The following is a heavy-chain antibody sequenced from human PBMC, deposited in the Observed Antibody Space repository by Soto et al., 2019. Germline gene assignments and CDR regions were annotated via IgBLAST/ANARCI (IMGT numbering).Heavy chain of an antibody. CDR2: IYYSGST. Sequence: SETLSLTCTVSGGSVSSGSYYWSWIRQPPGKGLEWIGYIYYSGSTNYNPSLKSRVTISVDTSKNQFSLRAEDTAVYYCARDRGYCSSTSCSIAYWGQGTLVTVSS. CDR1: GGSVSSGSYY. V-gene: IGHV4-61*01. J-gene: IGHJ4*02. CDR3: ARDRGYCSSTSCSIAY. D-gene: IGHD2-2*01.